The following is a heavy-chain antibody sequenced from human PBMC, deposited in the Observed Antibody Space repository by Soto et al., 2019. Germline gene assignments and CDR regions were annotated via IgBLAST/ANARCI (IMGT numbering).Heavy chain of an antibody. V-gene: IGHV4-39*01. CDR1: GVSLNSGRYY. J-gene: IGHJ4*02. CDR2: VYYDEST. D-gene: IGHD2-15*01. Sequence: QVQLQESGPGLLEPLETLSLTCSVSGVSLNSGRYYWVWVRQSPGKGLAWIASVYYDESTYYNPSLKSRVTISIDKPRNQFSLTLKSVTAADTAVYYCGKVLIGATRHADVDSWGQGARVTVSS. CDR3: GKVLIGATRHADVDS.